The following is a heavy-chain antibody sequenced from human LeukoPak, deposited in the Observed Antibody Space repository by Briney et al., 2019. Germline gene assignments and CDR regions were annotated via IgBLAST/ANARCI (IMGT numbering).Heavy chain of an antibody. CDR1: GYAITSGGFS. CDR2: IYDRGPA. CDR3: ARSRQASGLFNS. D-gene: IGHD3-10*01. J-gene: IGHJ5*01. Sequence: YPSETLSLTCTVSGYAITSGGFSWNWIRQSPGKGLEWIGCIYDRGPAYYNPSLKSRFTISVDRPKNQFFLNVTSLTAADTAVYFCARSRQASGLFNSWGQGTMVVVSS. V-gene: IGHV4-30-2*06.